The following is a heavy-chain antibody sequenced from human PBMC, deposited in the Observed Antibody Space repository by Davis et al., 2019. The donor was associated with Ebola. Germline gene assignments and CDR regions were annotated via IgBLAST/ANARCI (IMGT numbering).Heavy chain of an antibody. CDR1: GGSFSGYY. CDR2: INHSGST. CDR3: ARGTITIFGVDP. J-gene: IGHJ5*02. V-gene: IGHV4-34*01. D-gene: IGHD3-3*01. Sequence: GSLRLSCAVYGGSFSGYYWSWIRQPPGKGLEWIGEINHSGSTNYNPSLKSRVTISVDTSKNQFSLKLSSVTAADTAVYYCARGTITIFGVDPWGQGTLVTVSS.